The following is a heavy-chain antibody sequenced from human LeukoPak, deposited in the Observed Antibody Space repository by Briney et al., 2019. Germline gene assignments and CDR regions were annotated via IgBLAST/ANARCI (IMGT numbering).Heavy chain of an antibody. CDR2: ISYDGSNK. CDR3: ARDYIVVVVAAGFDY. CDR1: GFTFGSYA. Sequence: GGSLRLSCAASGFTFGSYAMSWVRQAPGKGLEWVAVISYDGSNKYYADSVKGRFTISRDNSKNTLYLQMNSLRAEDTAVYYCARDYIVVVVAAGFDYWGQGTLVTVSS. J-gene: IGHJ4*02. V-gene: IGHV3-30*04. D-gene: IGHD2-15*01.